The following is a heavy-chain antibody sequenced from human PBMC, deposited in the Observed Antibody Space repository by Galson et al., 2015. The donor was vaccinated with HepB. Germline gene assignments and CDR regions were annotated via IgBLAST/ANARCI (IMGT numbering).Heavy chain of an antibody. CDR3: ARAGSSSWYSGTDY. CDR2: ISYDGSNK. V-gene: IGHV3-30*04. J-gene: IGHJ4*02. Sequence: SLRLSCAASGFTFSSYAMHWVRQAPGKGLEWVAVISYDGSNKYYADSVKGRFTISRDNSKSTLYLQMNSLRAEDTAVYYCARAGSSSWYSGTDYWGQGTLVTVSS. CDR1: GFTFSSYA. D-gene: IGHD6-13*01.